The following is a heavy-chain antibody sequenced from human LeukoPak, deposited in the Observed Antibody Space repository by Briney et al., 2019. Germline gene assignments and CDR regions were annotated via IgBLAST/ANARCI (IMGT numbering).Heavy chain of an antibody. CDR1: GFTFSSYG. CDR3: AKPQTRINYYYYYGMDV. CDR2: TWYDGSNK. Sequence: GRSLRLSCAASGFTFSSYGMHWVRQAPGKGLEWVAVTWYDGSNKYYADSVKGRFTISRDNSKNTLYLQMNSLRAEDTAVYYCAKPQTRINYYYYYGMDVWGQGTTVTVSS. V-gene: IGHV3-33*06. J-gene: IGHJ6*02. D-gene: IGHD2-21*01.